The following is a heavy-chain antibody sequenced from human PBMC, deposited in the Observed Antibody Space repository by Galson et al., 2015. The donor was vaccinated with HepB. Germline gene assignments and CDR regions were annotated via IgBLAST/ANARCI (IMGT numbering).Heavy chain of an antibody. CDR3: ARDWEDLDAFDI. D-gene: IGHD1-26*01. V-gene: IGHV6-1*01. Sequence: CAISGDSVSSNSATWNWIRQSPSRGLEWLGRTYYRSKWNNDYAVSVKSRITIDPDTSKNQFSLQLNSVTPEDSAVYYCARDWEDLDAFDIWGQGTMVTVSS. J-gene: IGHJ3*02. CDR1: GDSVSSNSAT. CDR2: TYYRSKWNN.